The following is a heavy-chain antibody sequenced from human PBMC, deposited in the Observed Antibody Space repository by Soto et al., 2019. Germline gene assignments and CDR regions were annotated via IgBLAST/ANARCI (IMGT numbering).Heavy chain of an antibody. D-gene: IGHD3-10*01. CDR3: AKRFRGFLLNPEVD. V-gene: IGHV3-23*01. CDR1: GLTFSSYA. J-gene: IGHJ4*02. CDR2: ISGSGGYT. Sequence: EVQLLESGGDLVQPGGSLRLSCVASGLTFSSYAMSWVRQAPGKGLEWVSVISGSGGYTDYADSVKGRFTISRDNSKNTLYLQMNSLRAEDTALYYCAKRFRGFLLNPEVDWGQGTLVTVSS.